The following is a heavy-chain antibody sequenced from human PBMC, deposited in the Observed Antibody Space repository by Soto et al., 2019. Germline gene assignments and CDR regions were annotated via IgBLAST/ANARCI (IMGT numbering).Heavy chain of an antibody. CDR2: INPNSGGT. V-gene: IGHV1-2*02. D-gene: IGHD6-13*01. J-gene: IGHJ2*01. CDR3: ARGVPIAAAGPWYFDL. Sequence: QVPLVQSGAEVKKPGASVKVSCKASGYTFTGYYMHWVRQAPGQGLEWMGWINPNSGGTNYAQKFQGRVTMTRDTSISTAYMELSRLRSDDTAVYYCARGVPIAAAGPWYFDLWGRGTLVTVSS. CDR1: GYTFTGYY.